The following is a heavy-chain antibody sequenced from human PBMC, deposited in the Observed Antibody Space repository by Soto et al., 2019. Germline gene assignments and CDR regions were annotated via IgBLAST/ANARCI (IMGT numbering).Heavy chain of an antibody. J-gene: IGHJ6*02. CDR2: IHPGDSDT. CDR3: ARRGGYYYGLDF. D-gene: IGHD3-3*01. CDR1: GYTFATYW. Sequence: PGESLKISCQASGYTFATYWIGWVRQMPGKGLEWMGIIHPGDSDTKYSPSFKGQVTISADMSISTAYLQWSSLKASDTAMYYCARRGGYYYGLDFWGQGTTVTVSS. V-gene: IGHV5-51*01.